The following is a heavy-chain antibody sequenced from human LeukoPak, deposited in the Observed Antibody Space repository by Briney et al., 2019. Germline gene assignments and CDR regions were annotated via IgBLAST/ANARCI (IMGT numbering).Heavy chain of an antibody. J-gene: IGHJ4*02. Sequence: ASVKVSCKASGYTFTSYDINWVRQATGQGLEWMGWMNPNSGNTGYAQKFQGRVTITRNTSISTAYMELSSLRSEDTAVYYCASGRDIVVVPAAMGGLGYWGQGTLVTVSS. D-gene: IGHD2-2*01. V-gene: IGHV1-8*03. CDR3: ASGRDIVVVPAAMGGLGY. CDR2: MNPNSGNT. CDR1: GYTFTSYD.